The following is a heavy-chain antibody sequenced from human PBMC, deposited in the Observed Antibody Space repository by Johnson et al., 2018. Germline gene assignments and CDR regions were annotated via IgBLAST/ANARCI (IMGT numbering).Heavy chain of an antibody. D-gene: IGHD6-13*01. J-gene: IGHJ1*01. CDR2: ISYDGTNK. CDR1: GFTFSSYC. Sequence: VQLVETGGGVVQPGRSLRLSCAASGFTFSSYCMFWVRQAPGKGLEWVAVISYDGTNKYYGDSMEGRFTISRYNSKNTLYLQMNSLRGEDTAVYYCAKDWEIAAVGTGGYCHHWGQGTLVTVSS. V-gene: IGHV3-30*18. CDR3: AKDWEIAAVGTGGYCHH.